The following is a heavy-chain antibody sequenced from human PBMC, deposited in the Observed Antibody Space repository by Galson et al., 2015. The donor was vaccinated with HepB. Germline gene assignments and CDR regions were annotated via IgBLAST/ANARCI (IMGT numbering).Heavy chain of an antibody. J-gene: IGHJ5*02. V-gene: IGHV1-2*02. CDR2: INPNSSGT. Sequence: SVKVSCKASGYTFTGYYMHWVRQAPGQGLEWMGWINPNSSGTNYAQKFQGRVTMTRDTSITTIYMELSRLRYDDTAVYYCARMGGIVVVPAARKVLIDNWFDPWGQGTLVTVSS. CDR3: ARMGGIVVVPAARKVLIDNWFDP. D-gene: IGHD2-2*01. CDR1: GYTFTGYY.